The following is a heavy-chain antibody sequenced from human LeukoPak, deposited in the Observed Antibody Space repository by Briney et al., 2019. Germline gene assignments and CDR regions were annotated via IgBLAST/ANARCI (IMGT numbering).Heavy chain of an antibody. CDR3: AREGGTAMVELDY. V-gene: IGHV3-7*01. J-gene: IGHJ4*02. CDR2: IKQDGSEK. D-gene: IGHD5-18*01. CDR1: GFTFSSYW. Sequence: PGGSLRLSCAATGFTFSSYWMSWVRQAPGKGLEWVANIKQDGSEKYYVDSVKGRFTISRDNAKNSLYLQMNSLRAEDTAVYYCAREGGTAMVELDYWGQGTLVTVSS.